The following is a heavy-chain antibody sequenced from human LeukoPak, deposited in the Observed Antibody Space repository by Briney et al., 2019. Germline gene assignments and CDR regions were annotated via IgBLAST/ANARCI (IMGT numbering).Heavy chain of an antibody. Sequence: SVKVSCKASGGTFSSNAISWVRQAPGQGLEWMGGIIPIFGTANYAQKFQGRVTITADESTSTAYMELSSLRSEDTAVYYCASRFYGDYRGPFDYWGQGTLVTVSS. J-gene: IGHJ4*02. CDR2: IIPIFGTA. V-gene: IGHV1-69*13. CDR3: ASRFYGDYRGPFDY. D-gene: IGHD4-17*01. CDR1: GGTFSSNA.